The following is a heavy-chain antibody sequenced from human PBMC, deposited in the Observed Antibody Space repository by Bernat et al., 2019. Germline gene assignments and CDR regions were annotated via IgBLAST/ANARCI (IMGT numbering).Heavy chain of an antibody. CDR1: GGSISSSNW. J-gene: IGHJ4*02. V-gene: IGHV4-4*02. D-gene: IGHD3-3*01. CDR3: AILTYYDFWSGYYLFDY. Sequence: QVQLQESGPGLVKPSWTLSLTCAVSGGSISSSNWWSWVRQPPGKGLEWIGEIYHSGSTNYNPSLKSRVTISVDKSKNQFSLKLSSVTAADTAVYYCAILTYYDFWSGYYLFDYWGQGTLVTVSS. CDR2: IYHSGST.